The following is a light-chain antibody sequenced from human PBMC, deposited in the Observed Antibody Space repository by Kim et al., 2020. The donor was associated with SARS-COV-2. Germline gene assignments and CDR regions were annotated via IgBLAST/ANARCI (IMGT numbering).Light chain of an antibody. CDR1: SLRSYY. V-gene: IGLV3-19*01. CDR3: QSRDCGGKVI. Sequence: SSELTQDPAVSVALGQTVRITCQGDSLRSYYATWYQQKPRQAPVLVIYGRNNRPSGIPDRFSGSTSGNTASLTISGAQAEDEADFYCQSRDCGGKVIFGGGTKVTVL. CDR2: GRN. J-gene: IGLJ2*01.